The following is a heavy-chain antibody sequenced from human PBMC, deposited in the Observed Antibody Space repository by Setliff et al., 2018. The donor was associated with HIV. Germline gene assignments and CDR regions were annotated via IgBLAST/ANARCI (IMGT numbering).Heavy chain of an antibody. D-gene: IGHD3-22*01. Sequence: LSLTCTASGGSISSNYWSWIRQPPGKGLEWIGYISYRGTTNYNPSLKIRVTILVDTSKKQFSLNLTSVTAADTAVYYCARVPIVVITNWYFDLWGRGALVTVSS. V-gene: IGHV4-59*01. J-gene: IGHJ2*01. CDR2: ISYRGTT. CDR1: GGSISSNY. CDR3: ARVPIVVITNWYFDL.